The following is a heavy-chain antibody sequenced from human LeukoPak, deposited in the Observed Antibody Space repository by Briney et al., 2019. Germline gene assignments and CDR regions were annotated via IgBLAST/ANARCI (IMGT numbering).Heavy chain of an antibody. J-gene: IGHJ4*02. CDR1: GVSISNYY. CDR3: ARGDGMRSRYSYMSRPFDY. CDR2: IHTRGST. D-gene: IGHD5-18*01. Sequence: SETLSLTCTVSGVSISNYYWSWIRQPAGKGLEWIGRIHTRGSTNYNPSLKSRVTMSVDTSKNQFSLKLSSVTAADTAVYYCARGDGMRSRYSYMSRPFDYWGQGTLVTVSS. V-gene: IGHV4-4*07.